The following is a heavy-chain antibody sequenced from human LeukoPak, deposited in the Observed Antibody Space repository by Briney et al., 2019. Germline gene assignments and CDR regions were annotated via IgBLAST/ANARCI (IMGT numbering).Heavy chain of an antibody. J-gene: IGHJ4*02. CDR1: GFTFSGYW. V-gene: IGHV3-33*06. CDR3: AKERGNRVTSPFDY. CDR2: IWYDGSNK. D-gene: IGHD5-18*01. Sequence: GGSLRLSCVASGFTFSGYWMHWVRQAPGKGLEWVAVIWYDGSNKYYADSVKGRFTISRDNSKNTLYLQMHSLRAEDTAVYYCAKERGNRVTSPFDYWGQGTLVTVSS.